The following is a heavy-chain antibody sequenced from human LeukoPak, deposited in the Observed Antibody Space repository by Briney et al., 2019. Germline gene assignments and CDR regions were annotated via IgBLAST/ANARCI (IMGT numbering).Heavy chain of an antibody. CDR3: ARRDNSGWNYFDY. J-gene: IGHJ4*02. V-gene: IGHV4-34*01. D-gene: IGHD6-19*01. Sequence: PSETLSLTCGFYVGSFSSYYWSWIRQPPGKGLEWIGEINHSGSTNYNQSLKSRVTISVDTSKNQLSLKLSAVTAADTAVYYCARRDNSGWNYFDYWGQGILVTVSS. CDR1: VGSFSSYY. CDR2: INHSGST.